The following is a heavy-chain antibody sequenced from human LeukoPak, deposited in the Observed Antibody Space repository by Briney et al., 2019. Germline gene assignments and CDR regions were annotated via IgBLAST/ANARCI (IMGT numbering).Heavy chain of an antibody. CDR2: IYYSGST. CDR3: ARRHNRGYSYGFFDY. V-gene: IGHV4-59*08. J-gene: IGHJ4*02. CDR1: GGSISRYY. D-gene: IGHD5-18*01. Sequence: SETLSLTCTVSGGSISRYYWSWIRQPPGKGLEWIGYIYYSGSTNYNPSLKSRVTISVDTSKNQFSLKLSSVTAADTAVYYCARRHNRGYSYGFFDYWGQGTLVTVSS.